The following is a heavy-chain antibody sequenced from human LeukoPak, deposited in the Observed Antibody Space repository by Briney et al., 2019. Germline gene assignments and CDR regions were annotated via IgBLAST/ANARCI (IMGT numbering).Heavy chain of an antibody. J-gene: IGHJ4*02. CDR1: GFTFTNYW. CDR2: IYSGGST. CDR3: ATIDY. Sequence: PGGSLRLSCAASGFTFTNYWMSWVRQAPGKGLEWVSVIYSGGSTYYADSVKGRFTISRDNSKNTLYLQMNSLRAEVTAVYYCATIDYWGEGTLVTVSS. V-gene: IGHV3-66*01.